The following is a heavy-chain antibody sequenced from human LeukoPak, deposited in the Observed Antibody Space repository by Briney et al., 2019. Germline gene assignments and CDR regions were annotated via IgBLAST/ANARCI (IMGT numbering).Heavy chain of an antibody. CDR2: ILYDGSNQ. Sequence: GGSLRLSCAASGFTFRSYAMHWVRQAPGKGLEWVGVILYDGSNQYYADSVKGRITISRDNSRNTLYVQMNSLRPEDTAVYSCAKGRVIDTASSGMDVWGQGTTVIVSS. V-gene: IGHV3-30*04. D-gene: IGHD2-21*01. J-gene: IGHJ6*02. CDR1: GFTFRSYA. CDR3: AKGRVIDTASSGMDV.